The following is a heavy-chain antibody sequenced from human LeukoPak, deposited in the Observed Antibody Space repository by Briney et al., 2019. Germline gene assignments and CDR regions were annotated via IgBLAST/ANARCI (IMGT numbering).Heavy chain of an antibody. J-gene: IGHJ3*02. CDR1: GGSISSYY. D-gene: IGHD6-19*01. CDR3: ARPLYSSGWDAFDI. Sequence: SETLSLTCTVSGGSISSYYWSWIRQPPGKGLEWIGYIYYSGSTNYNPSLKSRVTISVDTSKNQFSLKLRSVTAADTAVYYCARPLYSSGWDAFDIWGQGTVVTVS. V-gene: IGHV4-59*08. CDR2: IYYSGST.